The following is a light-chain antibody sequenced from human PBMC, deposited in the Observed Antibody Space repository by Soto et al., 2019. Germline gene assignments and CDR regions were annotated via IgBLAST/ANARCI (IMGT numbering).Light chain of an antibody. CDR3: QQYNSQRT. J-gene: IGKJ1*01. V-gene: IGKV1-5*03. CDR1: QYISSW. Sequence: DIQMTQSPSTLSASVGARVTITCRASQYISSWLAWYQQKPGKAPKLLIYKASSLESGVPSRFSGSGSGTAFNLTISSLQPDDFATYYCQQYNSQRTFGQGTKVEIK. CDR2: KAS.